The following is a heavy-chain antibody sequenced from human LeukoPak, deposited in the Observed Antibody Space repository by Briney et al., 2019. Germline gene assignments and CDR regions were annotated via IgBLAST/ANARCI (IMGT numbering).Heavy chain of an antibody. Sequence: SETLSLTCTVSGGSISSYYWSWIRQPPGKGLEWIGYIYYSGSTNYNPSLKSRVTISVDTSKNQFSLKLSSVTAADTAVYYCARAVRGPFDYWGQGTLVTVSS. J-gene: IGHJ4*02. CDR3: ARAVRGPFDY. CDR2: IYYSGST. CDR1: GGSISSYY. V-gene: IGHV4-59*01. D-gene: IGHD3-10*02.